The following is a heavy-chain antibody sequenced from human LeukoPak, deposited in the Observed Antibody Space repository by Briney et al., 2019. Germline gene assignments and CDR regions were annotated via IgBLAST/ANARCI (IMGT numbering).Heavy chain of an antibody. D-gene: IGHD3-22*01. CDR1: GGSISSYY. CDR3: ASNYYDSSGYYLEYFQH. V-gene: IGHV4-59*01. J-gene: IGHJ1*01. Sequence: SETLSLTCTVSGGSISSYYWSWIRQPPGKGLEWIGYIYYSGSTNYNPSLKSRVTISADTSKNQFSLKLSSVTAADTAVYYCASNYYDSSGYYLEYFQHWGQGTLVTVSS. CDR2: IYYSGST.